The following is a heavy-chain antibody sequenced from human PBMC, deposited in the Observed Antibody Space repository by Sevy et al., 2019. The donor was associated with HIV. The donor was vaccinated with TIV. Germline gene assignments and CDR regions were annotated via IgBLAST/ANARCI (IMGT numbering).Heavy chain of an antibody. CDR3: GGCSSTSCYGLFDY. CDR1: GYTFTSYG. V-gene: IGHV1-18*01. J-gene: IGHJ4*02. D-gene: IGHD2-2*01. CDR2: ISCYNGNT. Sequence: ASVKVSCKASGYTFTSYGISWVRQAPGQGLEWVGWISCYNGNTNYAQKLQGRVTMTTDTSPSTAYMELRSLRTDDKAVYYGGGCSSTSCYGLFDYWGQGTLVTVSS.